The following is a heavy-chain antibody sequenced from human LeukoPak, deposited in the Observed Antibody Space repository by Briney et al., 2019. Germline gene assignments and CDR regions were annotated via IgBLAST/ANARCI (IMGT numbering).Heavy chain of an antibody. CDR3: ARNLYYYGSGSELDY. CDR2: ISAYNGNT. Sequence: GASVKVSCKASGYTFTSYGISWVRQAPGQGLEWMGWISAYNGNTNYAQKLQGRVTMTTDTSTSTAYMELRSLRSDDTAVYYCARNLYYYGSGSELDYWGQGTLVTVSS. CDR1: GYTFTSYG. J-gene: IGHJ4*02. V-gene: IGHV1-18*01. D-gene: IGHD3-10*01.